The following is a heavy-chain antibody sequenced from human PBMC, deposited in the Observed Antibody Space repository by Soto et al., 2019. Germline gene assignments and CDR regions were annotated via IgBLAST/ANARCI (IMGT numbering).Heavy chain of an antibody. CDR2: ISSSGSTI. Sequence: QVQLVESGGGLVKPGGSLRLSCAASGFTFSDYYMSWIRQAPGKGLEWVSYISSSGSTIYYADSVKGRFTISRDNAKNSLYLQMNSLRAEDTAVYYCARERSMITFGGVIAKPGWFDPWGQGTLVTVSS. CDR1: GFTFSDYY. V-gene: IGHV3-11*01. J-gene: IGHJ5*02. D-gene: IGHD3-16*02. CDR3: ARERSMITFGGVIAKPGWFDP.